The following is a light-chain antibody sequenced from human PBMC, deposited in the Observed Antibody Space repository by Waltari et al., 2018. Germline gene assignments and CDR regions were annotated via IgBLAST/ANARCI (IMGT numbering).Light chain of an antibody. J-gene: IGKJ4*02. CDR3: QQYRSSPLT. CDR1: QAITNS. CDR2: RAS. V-gene: IGKV1-NL1*01. Sequence: TCRASQAITNSLAWYQQKPGKAPKLLLYRASTLESGVPSRFSGSGAGTEYTLTISSLQPEDFATYYCQQYRSSPLTFGGGTKMEIK.